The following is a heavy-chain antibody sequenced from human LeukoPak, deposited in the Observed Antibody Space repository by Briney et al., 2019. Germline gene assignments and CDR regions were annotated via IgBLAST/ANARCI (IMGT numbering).Heavy chain of an antibody. D-gene: IGHD2-21*02. V-gene: IGHV3-72*01. CDR2: TRNKANSYTT. Sequence: PGGSLRLSCQASGFTFSDHYMDWVRQAPGKGLEWVGRTRNKANSYTTEYAASVKGRFTISRDDSKNSLYLQMNSLKTEDTAVYYCARGAYCGGDCYHFDYWGQGALVTVSS. CDR1: GFTFSDHY. J-gene: IGHJ4*02. CDR3: ARGAYCGGDCYHFDY.